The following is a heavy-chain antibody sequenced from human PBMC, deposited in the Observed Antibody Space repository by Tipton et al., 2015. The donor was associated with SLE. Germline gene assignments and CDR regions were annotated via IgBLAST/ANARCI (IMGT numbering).Heavy chain of an antibody. Sequence: TLSLTCTVSGASISSSTYYWGWVRQPPGRGLEWIGNCFYSGGTYYNPSLKSRVTISVDTSKNQFFLRLNSVTAADTAVYYCARRSLAFDVWGQGTMVTASS. V-gene: IGHV4-39*01. CDR1: GASISSSTYY. D-gene: IGHD3-10*01. CDR2: CFYSGGT. CDR3: ARRSLAFDV. J-gene: IGHJ3*01.